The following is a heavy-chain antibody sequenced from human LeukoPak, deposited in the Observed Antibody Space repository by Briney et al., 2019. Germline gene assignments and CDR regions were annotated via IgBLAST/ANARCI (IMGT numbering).Heavy chain of an antibody. V-gene: IGHV3-23*01. CDR1: GFTISTYG. CDR2: IFGSGDST. CDR3: AKDQKPDSGYDIDY. J-gene: IGHJ4*02. D-gene: IGHD5-12*01. Sequence: GGSLRLSCAASGFTISTYGMNWVRQAPRKGLEWVSVIFGSGDSTYYADSVKGRFTISRDRSKNTLYLEMHSLRADDTAVYYCAKDQKPDSGYDIDYWGQGTLVTVSS.